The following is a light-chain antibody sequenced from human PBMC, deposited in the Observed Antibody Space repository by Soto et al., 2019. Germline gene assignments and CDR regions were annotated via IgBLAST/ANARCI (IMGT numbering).Light chain of an antibody. CDR1: QDIRTF. CDR2: AAS. V-gene: IGKV1-27*01. Sequence: DLQMTQFPSSLSASVGDRVTITCRASQDIRTFLAWYQQRPGKAPKLLIYAASTLQSGVPSRFSGSGSGTDFTLIISSLQPEDVATYYCQKYNIAPWTFGHGTRVEI. CDR3: QKYNIAPWT. J-gene: IGKJ1*01.